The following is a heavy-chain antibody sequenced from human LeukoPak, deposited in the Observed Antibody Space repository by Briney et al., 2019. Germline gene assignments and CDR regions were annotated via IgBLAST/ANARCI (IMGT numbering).Heavy chain of an antibody. J-gene: IGHJ6*02. CDR1: GFTFSNAW. CDR2: IKSKTDGGTT. Sequence: GGSLRLSCAASGFTFSNAWMSWVRQAPGKGLEWVGRIKSKTDGGTTDYAAPVKGRFTISRDDSKNTLYLQMNSLKTEDTAVYYCTTRTVSDYYYGMDVWGQGTTVTVSS. V-gene: IGHV3-15*01. CDR3: TTRTVSDYYYGMDV.